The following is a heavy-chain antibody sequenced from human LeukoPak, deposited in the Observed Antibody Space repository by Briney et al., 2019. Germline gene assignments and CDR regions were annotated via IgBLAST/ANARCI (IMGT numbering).Heavy chain of an antibody. D-gene: IGHD3-22*01. CDR3: AKPPRGGYYDSSGYYWYAY. V-gene: IGHV3-23*01. J-gene: IGHJ4*02. Sequence: QAGGSLRLSCAASGFTFSNYAMSWVRQAPGKGLEWVSGISGSGANTYHADSVKGRFTISRDNSKNTLYVQMNSLRAEDTAVYYCAKPPRGGYYDSSGYYWYAYWGQGTLVTVSS. CDR2: ISGSGANT. CDR1: GFTFSNYA.